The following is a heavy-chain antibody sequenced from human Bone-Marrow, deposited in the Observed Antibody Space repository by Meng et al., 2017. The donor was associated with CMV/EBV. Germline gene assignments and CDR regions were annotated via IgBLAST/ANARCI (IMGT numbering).Heavy chain of an antibody. CDR1: GFTFGDYA. CDR2: IRSKAYGGTT. D-gene: IGHD1-7*01. J-gene: IGHJ4*02. Sequence: GSLKISCTASGFTFGDYAMSWVRQAPGKGLEWVGFIRSKAYGGTTEYAASVKGRFTISRDDSKSIAYLQMNSLKTEDTAVYYCISSRGWNYSYWGQGTLVTVSS. CDR3: ISSRGWNYSY. V-gene: IGHV3-49*04.